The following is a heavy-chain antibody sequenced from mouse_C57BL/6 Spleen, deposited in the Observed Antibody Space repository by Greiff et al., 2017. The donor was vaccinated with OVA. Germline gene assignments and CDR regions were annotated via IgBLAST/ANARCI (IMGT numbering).Heavy chain of an antibody. J-gene: IGHJ4*01. V-gene: IGHV10-1*01. Sequence: EVKLLESGGGLVQPKGSLKLSCAASGFSFNTYAMNWVRQAPGKGLEWVARIRSKSNNYATYYADSVKDRFTISRDDSESMLYLQMNNLKTEDTAMYYCVRGLLRSYAMDYWGQGTSVTVSS. D-gene: IGHD1-1*01. CDR2: IRSKSNNYAT. CDR1: GFSFNTYA. CDR3: VRGLLRSYAMDY.